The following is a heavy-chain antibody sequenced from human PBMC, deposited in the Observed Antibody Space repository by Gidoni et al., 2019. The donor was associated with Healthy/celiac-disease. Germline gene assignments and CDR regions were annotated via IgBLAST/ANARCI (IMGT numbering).Heavy chain of an antibody. D-gene: IGHD6-13*01. V-gene: IGHV3-30*01. CDR2: ISYDGSNK. J-gene: IGHJ1*01. CDR1: GFTFSSYA. Sequence: QVQLVESGGGVVQPGRSLRLSCAASGFTFSSYAMHWVRQAPGKGLEWVAVISYDGSNKYYADSVKGRFTISRDNSKNTLYLQMNSLRAEDTAVYYCARDLSSSSWYRYFQHWGQGTLVTVSS. CDR3: ARDLSSSSWYRYFQH.